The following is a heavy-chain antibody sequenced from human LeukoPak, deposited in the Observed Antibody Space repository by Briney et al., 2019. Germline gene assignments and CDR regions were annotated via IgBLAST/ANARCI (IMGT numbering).Heavy chain of an antibody. Sequence: GGSLRLFCAASGFTVSSNYMSWVRQAPGKGLEWVSVIYSGGSTYYADSVKGRFTISRGNSKNTLYLQMNSLRAEDTAVYYCARVRVGAGYYFDYWGQGTLVTVSS. CDR3: ARVRVGAGYYFDY. V-gene: IGHV3-53*01. J-gene: IGHJ4*02. D-gene: IGHD1-26*01. CDR1: GFTVSSNY. CDR2: IYSGGST.